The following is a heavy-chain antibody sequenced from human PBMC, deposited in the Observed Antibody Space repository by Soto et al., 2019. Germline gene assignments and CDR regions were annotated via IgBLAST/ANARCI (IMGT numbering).Heavy chain of an antibody. D-gene: IGHD6-13*01. CDR2: ISWNSGNI. Sequence: EVQLVESGGGLVQPGRSLRLSCAASGFTFDDYAMHWVRQAPGKGLEWVSGISWNSGNIGYADSVKGRFTISRDNAKNSLYLQMNSLRAEDTALYYCAKDMYSSHHYGMDVWGQGITVTVSS. CDR1: GFTFDDYA. CDR3: AKDMYSSHHYGMDV. J-gene: IGHJ6*02. V-gene: IGHV3-9*01.